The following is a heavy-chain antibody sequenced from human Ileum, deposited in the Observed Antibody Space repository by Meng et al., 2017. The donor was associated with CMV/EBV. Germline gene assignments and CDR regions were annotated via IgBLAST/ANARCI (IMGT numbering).Heavy chain of an antibody. D-gene: IGHD3-3*01. Sequence: LQSQGRGPGRGTPSEPLSPPWLPPGGSPTRSTSYWGWCRQPPGKGLEWIGSVYYSGTTYYNPSLKRRVNMSIDTSKNRFSLKLSSATAADTAVYYCARNVGFYSSQIAYWGQGALVTVSS. CDR3: ARNVGFYSSQIAY. CDR2: VYYSGTT. J-gene: IGHJ4*02. CDR1: GGSPTRSTSY. V-gene: IGHV4-39*07.